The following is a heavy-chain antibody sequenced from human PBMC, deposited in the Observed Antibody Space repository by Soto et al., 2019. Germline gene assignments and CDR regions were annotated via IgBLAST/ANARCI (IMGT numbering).Heavy chain of an antibody. Sequence: SETLSLTCSVSGASISNFYWSWIRQSAGKGLEWIGRLYTRGTTDYNPSLKSRVTMSIDTSKNRVSLSLTSVTAADTAVYYCAKGGTYYFDSWGQGIVVTISS. CDR2: LYTRGTT. D-gene: IGHD3-16*01. CDR1: GASISNFY. V-gene: IGHV4-4*07. J-gene: IGHJ4*02. CDR3: AKGGTYYFDS.